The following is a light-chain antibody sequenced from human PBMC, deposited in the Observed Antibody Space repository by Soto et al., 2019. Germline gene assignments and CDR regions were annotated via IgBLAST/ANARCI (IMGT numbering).Light chain of an antibody. CDR3: QQSYSTPLMYT. Sequence: DIQMTQSPSSLSASVGDRVTITCRASQSISSYLNWYQQKPGKAPKLLIYAASSLQSGVPSRFSGCGSGTDFTLTISSLQPEDFATYYCQQSYSTPLMYTFGQGTKLEIK. V-gene: IGKV1-39*01. CDR2: AAS. CDR1: QSISSY. J-gene: IGKJ2*01.